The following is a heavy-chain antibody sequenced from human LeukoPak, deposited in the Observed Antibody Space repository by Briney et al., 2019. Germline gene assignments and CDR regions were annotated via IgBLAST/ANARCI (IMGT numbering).Heavy chain of an antibody. J-gene: IGHJ4*02. D-gene: IGHD5-12*01. CDR3: ARWRYSGYDFGY. Sequence: GASVKVSCKASGYTFTGYYMHWVRQAPGQGLEWMGRINPSSGGTNYAQKFQGRVTMTRDTSISTAYMELSRLRSDDTAVYYCARWRYSGYDFGYWGQGTLVTVSS. CDR2: INPSSGGT. CDR1: GYTFTGYY. V-gene: IGHV1-2*06.